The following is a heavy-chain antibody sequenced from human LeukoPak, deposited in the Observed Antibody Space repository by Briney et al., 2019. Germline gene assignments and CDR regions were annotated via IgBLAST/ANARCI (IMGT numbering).Heavy chain of an antibody. V-gene: IGHV4-4*02. Sequence: SGTLSLTCAVSGGSISSSNWWSWVRQPPGKGLEWIGEIYHSGSTNYNPSLKSRVTISVDKSKNRFSLKLSSVTAADTAVYYCARDRGLYDSSGYYDYWGQGTLVTVSS. CDR1: GGSISSSNW. CDR3: ARDRGLYDSSGYYDY. D-gene: IGHD3-22*01. J-gene: IGHJ4*02. CDR2: IYHSGST.